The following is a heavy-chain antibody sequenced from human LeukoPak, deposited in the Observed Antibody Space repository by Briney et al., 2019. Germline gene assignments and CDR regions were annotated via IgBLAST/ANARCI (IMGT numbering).Heavy chain of an antibody. CDR3: AKDPDWGVGISARPGGWFDP. J-gene: IGHJ5*02. V-gene: IGHV1-18*01. CDR2: INTYNGNT. Sequence: RASVKVSCKASGYTFTNYGLTWVRQAPGQGLEWMGWINTYNGNTNYAEKFRGRVTMTTDTSTSTAYMELRSLRSDDTAIYYCAKDPDWGVGISARPGGWFDPWGQGTLVTVSS. D-gene: IGHD6-6*01. CDR1: GYTFTNYG.